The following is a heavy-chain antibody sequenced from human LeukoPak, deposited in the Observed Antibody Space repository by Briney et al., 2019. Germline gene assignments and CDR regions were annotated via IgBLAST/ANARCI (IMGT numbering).Heavy chain of an antibody. CDR1: GFTFSSYG. CDR3: AKDGGGRSGYGVY. V-gene: IGHV3-30*18. J-gene: IGHJ4*02. Sequence: AGRSLRLSCAASGFTFSSYGMHGVRQAPGKGLEWVAVISYDGSNKYYADSVKGRFTISRDNSKNTLYLRMNSLRAEDTAVYYCAKDGGGRSGYGVYWGQGTLVTVSS. CDR2: ISYDGSNK. D-gene: IGHD5-12*01.